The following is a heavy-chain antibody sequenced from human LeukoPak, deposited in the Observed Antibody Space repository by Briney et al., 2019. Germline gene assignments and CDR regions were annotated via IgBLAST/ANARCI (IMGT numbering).Heavy chain of an antibody. CDR1: GGSISSSSYY. Sequence: PSETLSLTCTVSGGSISSSSYYWGWIRQPPGKGLEWIGSIYYSGSTYYNPSLKSRVTISVDTSKNQFSLKLSSVTAADTAVYYCAGKGQGLLSLGAFDIWGQGTMVTVSS. D-gene: IGHD2-21*01. CDR2: IYYSGST. CDR3: AGKGQGLLSLGAFDI. V-gene: IGHV4-39*01. J-gene: IGHJ3*02.